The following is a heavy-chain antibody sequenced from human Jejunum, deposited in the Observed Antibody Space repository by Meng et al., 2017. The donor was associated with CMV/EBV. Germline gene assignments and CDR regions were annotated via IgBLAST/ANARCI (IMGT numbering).Heavy chain of an antibody. Sequence: AAAGFTFSINSLHWVRQAPGKGLEWVAYIGSSSNTIYYADSVKGRFTVSRDDAKRSLHLLMNNLRDEDTAVYYCARHNLLTGWDVWGQGTLVTVSS. D-gene: IGHD3-9*01. J-gene: IGHJ4*02. V-gene: IGHV3-48*02. CDR1: GFTFSINS. CDR3: ARHNLLTGWDV. CDR2: IGSSSNTI.